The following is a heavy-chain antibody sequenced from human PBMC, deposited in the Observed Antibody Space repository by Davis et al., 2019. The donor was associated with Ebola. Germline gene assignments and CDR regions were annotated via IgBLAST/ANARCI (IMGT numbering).Heavy chain of an antibody. V-gene: IGHV3-23*01. CDR3: AKDQPEILFIGYY. CDR2: VSGTGERT. CDR1: GFIFPSYA. D-gene: IGHD3-9*01. J-gene: IGHJ4*02. Sequence: GESLKISCAASGFIFPSYAMSWVRQAPGKGLEWVSGVSGTGERTPYADSVKGRFTIYRDNAKNTLYLQMNSLRAEDTAVYYCAKDQPEILFIGYYWGQGTPVTVSP.